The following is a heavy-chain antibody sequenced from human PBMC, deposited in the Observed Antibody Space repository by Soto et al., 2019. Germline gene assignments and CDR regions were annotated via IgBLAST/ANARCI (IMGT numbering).Heavy chain of an antibody. CDR2: ISDSSSNT. CDR3: AKGEGYKWNYEFDP. D-gene: IGHD1-7*01. J-gene: IGHJ5*02. CDR1: GFTFSDYY. V-gene: IGHV3-11*06. Sequence: GGSLRLSCAASGFTFSDYYMSWIRQAPGKGLECVSSISDSSSNTNYGDSVKVRFTISRDNAKNLLYLQMTSLRAEDTAVYYCAKGEGYKWNYEFDPWGHGTLVTVSS.